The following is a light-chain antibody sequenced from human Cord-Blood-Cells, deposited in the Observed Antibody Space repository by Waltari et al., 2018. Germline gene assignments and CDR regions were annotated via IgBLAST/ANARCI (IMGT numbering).Light chain of an antibody. Sequence: EIVLMQSPGTLSLSTGERATPSCRASQSVSSSYLAWYQQKPGQAPRLLIYGASSRDTGIPDRFSGSGSGTDFTLTISRLEPEDFAVYYCQQYGSTWTFGQGTKVEIK. J-gene: IGKJ1*01. V-gene: IGKV3-20*01. CDR1: QSVSSSY. CDR3: QQYGSTWT. CDR2: GAS.